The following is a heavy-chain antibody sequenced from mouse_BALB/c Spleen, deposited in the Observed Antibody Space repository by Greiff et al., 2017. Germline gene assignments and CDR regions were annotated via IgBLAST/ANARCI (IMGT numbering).Heavy chain of an antibody. V-gene: IGHV1-14*01. CDR1: GYTFTSYV. D-gene: IGHD1-1*01. J-gene: IGHJ4*01. CDR2: INPYNDGT. Sequence: EVQLQQSGPELVKPGASVKMSCKASGYTFTSYVMHWVKQTPGQGLEWIGYINPYNDGTKYNEKFKGKATLTSDKSSSTAYMELSSLTSEDSAVYYCASPDYYGSSSYAMDYWGQGTSVTVSS. CDR3: ASPDYYGSSSYAMDY.